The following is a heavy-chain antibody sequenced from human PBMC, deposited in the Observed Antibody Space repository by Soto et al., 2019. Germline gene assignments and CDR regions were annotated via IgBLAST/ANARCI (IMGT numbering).Heavy chain of an antibody. CDR2: ISGSSSYA. D-gene: IGHD6-6*01. Sequence: WGSLRLSCAASGFTFIDYYIIFIRQFPGKGLEWVSYISGSSSYAIYTESVKGRFTISRNNAKNSLYLQMNSLRAEDTAIYYCARDSSIVPRPIDYWGQGTLVTVSS. J-gene: IGHJ4*02. V-gene: IGHV3-11*06. CDR3: ARDSSIVPRPIDY. CDR1: GFTFIDYY.